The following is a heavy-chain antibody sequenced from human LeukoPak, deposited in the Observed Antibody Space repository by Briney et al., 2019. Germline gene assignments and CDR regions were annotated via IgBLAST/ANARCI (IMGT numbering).Heavy chain of an antibody. D-gene: IGHD5-18*01. J-gene: IGHJ3*01. V-gene: IGHV3-30*02. CDR2: IRYDGTNT. CDR1: GFTFSNHG. Sequence: PGGSLRLSCAASGFTFSNHGIHWVRQAPGKGLDWVAFIRYDGTNTFYADSVRGRFTISRDNSMNTANLQMSSLRPEDTAVYYCARRGYSYGIDGFDVWGQGTMVTVSS. CDR3: ARRGYSYGIDGFDV.